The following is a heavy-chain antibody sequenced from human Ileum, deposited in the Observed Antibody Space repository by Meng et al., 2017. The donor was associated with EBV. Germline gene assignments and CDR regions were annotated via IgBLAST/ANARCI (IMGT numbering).Heavy chain of an antibody. V-gene: IGHV1-18*01. J-gene: IGHJ4*02. Sequence: QAQLVRSGGEVKKPGASVKASCKASGYTFTNYGITWVRQAPGQGLEWMEWISAYNGNTNYAQTLQGRVTMTTDTSTSTAYMELGSLRSDDTAVYYCARVEVGITSGDYWGQGTLVTVSS. D-gene: IGHD1-26*01. CDR2: ISAYNGNT. CDR1: GYTFTNYG. CDR3: ARVEVGITSGDY.